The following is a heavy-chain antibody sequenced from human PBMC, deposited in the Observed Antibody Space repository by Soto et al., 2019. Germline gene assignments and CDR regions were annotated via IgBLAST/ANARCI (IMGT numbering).Heavy chain of an antibody. J-gene: IGHJ4*02. V-gene: IGHV3-23*01. Sequence: EVQLLESGGGLVQPGGSLRLSCAASGFTFSSYAMSWVRQAPGKGLEWVSAISGSGGSTYYADSVKGRFTISRDTSKNTLYLQMNSLRAEDTAVYYCAKFRMVRGVTRGFPFDYWGQGTLVTVSS. CDR1: GFTFSSYA. CDR2: ISGSGGST. D-gene: IGHD3-10*01. CDR3: AKFRMVRGVTRGFPFDY.